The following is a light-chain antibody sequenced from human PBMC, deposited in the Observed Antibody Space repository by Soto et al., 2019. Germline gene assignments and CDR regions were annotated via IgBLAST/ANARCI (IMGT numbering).Light chain of an antibody. Sequence: QSVLTQPASVSGSPGQSITISCTGTSSDVGSYNLVSWYQQHPGKAPKLMIYEGSKRPSGVSNRFSGSKSGNTASLTISGVQAEDEAEYYCCSYVGATTYVFGSGTKVTVL. CDR2: EGS. CDR1: SSDVGSYNL. V-gene: IGLV2-23*01. CDR3: CSYVGATTYV. J-gene: IGLJ1*01.